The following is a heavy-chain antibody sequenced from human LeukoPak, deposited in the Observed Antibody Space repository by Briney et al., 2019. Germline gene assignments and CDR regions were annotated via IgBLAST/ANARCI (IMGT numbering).Heavy chain of an antibody. Sequence: GGTLRLSCAASGFTFSSYGMSWVRQAPGKGLEWVSAISGSGGSTYYADSVKGRFTISRDNSKNTLYLQMGSLRAEDMAVYYCARGDYYDSSGTDYWGQGTLVTVSS. CDR1: GFTFSSYG. V-gene: IGHV3-23*01. CDR3: ARGDYYDSSGTDY. CDR2: ISGSGGST. J-gene: IGHJ4*02. D-gene: IGHD3-22*01.